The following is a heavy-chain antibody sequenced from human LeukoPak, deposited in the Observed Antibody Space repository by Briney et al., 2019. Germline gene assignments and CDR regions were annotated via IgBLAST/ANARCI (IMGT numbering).Heavy chain of an antibody. CDR1: GFTFSDYY. V-gene: IGHV3-11*01. CDR2: ISSSGSTM. D-gene: IGHD3-22*01. J-gene: IGHJ4*02. CDR3: ARAQSDYSSGYYPFDY. Sequence: GGSLRLSCAASGFTFSDYYMSWIRQAPGKGLEWVSYISSSGSTMYYADSVKGRFSISRDNAKNSLYLQMNSLRAEDTAVYYCARAQSDYSSGYYPFDYWGQGTLVTVSS.